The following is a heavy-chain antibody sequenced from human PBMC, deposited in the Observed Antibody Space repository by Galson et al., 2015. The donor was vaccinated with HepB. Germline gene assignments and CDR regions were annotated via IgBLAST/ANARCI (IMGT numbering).Heavy chain of an antibody. D-gene: IGHD2-2*01. J-gene: IGHJ4*02. CDR2: INPHSGGT. CDR1: GYTFSGYY. Sequence: SVKASCKASGYTFSGYYMHWVRQAPGQGLEWMGRINPHSGGTKYAQKFQGRVTMTRDTSISTAYMELSRLRSDDTAVYYCARASPLEVLNYFDSWGQGTLVTVSS. CDR3: ARASPLEVLNYFDS. V-gene: IGHV1-2*06.